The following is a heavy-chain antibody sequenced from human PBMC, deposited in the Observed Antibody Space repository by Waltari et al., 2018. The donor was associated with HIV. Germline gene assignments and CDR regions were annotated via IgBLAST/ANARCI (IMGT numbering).Heavy chain of an antibody. D-gene: IGHD2-21*01. CDR2: ISASGRT. Sequence: QIHLQESGPQMLKPFQSLSLTCSISGGPITNDFYWTWIRHHPEKGLDWIGYISASGRTSYHPSLAVLFVISIDTPKSEFSLHLQSVAAADTAVYFCARVRGPQCVDCYINGDRGDFRPSAFDVWGQGT. V-gene: IGHV4-31*01. CDR3: ARVRGPQCVDCYINGDRGDFRPSAFDV. CDR1: GGPITNDFY. J-gene: IGHJ3*01.